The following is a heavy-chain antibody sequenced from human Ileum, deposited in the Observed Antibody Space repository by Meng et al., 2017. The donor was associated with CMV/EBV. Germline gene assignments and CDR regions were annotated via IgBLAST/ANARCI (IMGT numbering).Heavy chain of an antibody. D-gene: IGHD2-2*01. J-gene: IGHJ5*02. CDR1: GYTFTSYD. CDR3: ARDGGYCSSTSCRPRYWFDP. CDR2: INPNSGGT. V-gene: IGHV1-2*02. Sequence: ASVKVSCKASGYTFTSYDINWVRQAPGQGLEWMGWINPNSGGTNYAQKFQGRVTMTRDTSISTAYMELSRLRSDDTAVYYCARDGGYCSSTSCRPRYWFDPWGQGTLVTVSS.